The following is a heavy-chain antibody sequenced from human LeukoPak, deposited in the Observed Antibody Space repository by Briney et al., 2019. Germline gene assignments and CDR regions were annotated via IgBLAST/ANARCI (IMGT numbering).Heavy chain of an antibody. Sequence: PGGSLRLSCAASGFTFSSYAMHWVRQAPGKGLEWVPVISYDGSNKYYADSVKGRFTISRDNSKNTLYLQMNSLRAEDTAVYYCARVVGSYLPPDYWGQGTLVTVSS. J-gene: IGHJ4*02. CDR3: ARVVGSYLPPDY. CDR1: GFTFSSYA. CDR2: ISYDGSNK. D-gene: IGHD1-26*01. V-gene: IGHV3-30-3*01.